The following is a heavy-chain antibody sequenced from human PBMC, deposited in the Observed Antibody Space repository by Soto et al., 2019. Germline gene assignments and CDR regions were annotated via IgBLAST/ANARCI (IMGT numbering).Heavy chain of an antibody. J-gene: IGHJ6*03. D-gene: IGHD3-10*01. CDR3: ARHRSFGELSYYYYYYMDV. CDR1: GYSFTSYW. V-gene: IGHV5-51*01. CDR2: IYPGDSDT. Sequence: GEALNISCKGSGYSFTSYWIGWVRQMPGKGLEWMGIIYPGDSDTRYSPSFQGQVTISADKSISTAYLQWSSLKASDTAMYYCARHRSFGELSYYYYYYMDVWGKGTTVTVSS.